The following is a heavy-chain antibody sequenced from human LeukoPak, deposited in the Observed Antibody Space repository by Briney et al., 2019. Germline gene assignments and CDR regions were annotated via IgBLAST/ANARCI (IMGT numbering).Heavy chain of an antibody. V-gene: IGHV4-39*07. CDR3: ARGAWSRTGWFDP. CDR1: SGHISGSSSS. D-gene: IGHD1-1*01. J-gene: IGHJ5*02. Sequence: SETLPLTCTVSSGHISGSSSSWGWISQSPWKGLERPGSMYYSGTTYYNPSLQSQLTISVDTSKNHFSLKLTSVTATDTAVYYCARGAWSRTGWFDPWGQGTLVTVSS. CDR2: MYYSGTT.